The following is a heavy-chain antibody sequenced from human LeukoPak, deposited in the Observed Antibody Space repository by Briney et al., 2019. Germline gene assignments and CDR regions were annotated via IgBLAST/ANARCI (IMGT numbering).Heavy chain of an antibody. CDR3: AKDRFVAAAWNRGVLDP. CDR1: GFTFSSYG. Sequence: GRSLTLSCAASGFTFSSYGMHWVRQAPGKGLEWVAVISYDGSNKYYADFVKGGFTISRDNSKKTLYLQMNSLRAEDTAVYYCAKDRFVAAAWNRGVLDPWGQGTLVAVSS. D-gene: IGHD6-13*01. V-gene: IGHV3-30*18. CDR2: ISYDGSNK. J-gene: IGHJ5*02.